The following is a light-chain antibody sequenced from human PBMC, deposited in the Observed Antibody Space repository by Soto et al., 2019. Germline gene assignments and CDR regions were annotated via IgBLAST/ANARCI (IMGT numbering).Light chain of an antibody. CDR2: GAS. CDR3: QQYNDWPLT. CDR1: QSVSTY. Sequence: TQSPDTLSLSPGERATFSCRASQSVSTYLAWYQQKPGQGPRLLIYGASSRATGIPDRFSGSGSGTEFTLTISSLQSEDVAVYYCQQYNDWPLTFGGGTKVDIK. V-gene: IGKV3D-15*01. J-gene: IGKJ4*01.